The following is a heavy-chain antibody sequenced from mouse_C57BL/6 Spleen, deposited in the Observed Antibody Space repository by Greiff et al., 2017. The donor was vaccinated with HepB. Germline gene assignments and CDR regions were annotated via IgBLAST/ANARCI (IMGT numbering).Heavy chain of an antibody. V-gene: IGHV3-6*01. D-gene: IGHD2-12*01. J-gene: IGHJ1*03. Sequence: EVQLQESGPGLVKPSQSLSLTCSVPGYSITSGYYWNWIRQFPGNKLEWMGYISYDGSNNYNPSLKNRLSSTRDTSKNQFVLKLTSVTTEDTATYYCARVPLRDWYFDVWGTGTTVTVSS. CDR2: ISYDGSN. CDR3: ARVPLRDWYFDV. CDR1: GYSITSGYY.